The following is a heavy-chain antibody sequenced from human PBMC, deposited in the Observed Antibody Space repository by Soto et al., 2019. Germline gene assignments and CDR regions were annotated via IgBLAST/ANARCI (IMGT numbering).Heavy chain of an antibody. V-gene: IGHV1-69*04. CDR3: ARGRYYDSSGYYWAY. D-gene: IGHD3-22*01. CDR2: IIPILGIT. J-gene: IGHJ4*02. CDR1: GYTFTGYY. Sequence: SVKVSCKASGYTFTGYYMHWVRQAPGQGLEWMGRIIPILGITNYAQKFQGRVTITADKSTSTAYMELSSLRSEDTAVYYCARGRYYDSSGYYWAYWGQGTLVTVSS.